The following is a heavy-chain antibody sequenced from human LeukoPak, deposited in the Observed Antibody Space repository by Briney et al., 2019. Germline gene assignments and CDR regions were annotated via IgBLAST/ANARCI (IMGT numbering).Heavy chain of an antibody. CDR3: ARVVRGVLTSNWFDP. J-gene: IGHJ5*02. Sequence: WETLSLTCTASGYTLNSYYLTWIRQTPGKELEWIGFITSSGTSNYNPSLKSRVSISIDTSKNQVSLALTSVTPADTAVYYCARVVRGVLTSNWFDPWGQGTLVSVSS. D-gene: IGHD3-10*02. V-gene: IGHV4-59*01. CDR2: ITSSGTS. CDR1: GYTLNSYY.